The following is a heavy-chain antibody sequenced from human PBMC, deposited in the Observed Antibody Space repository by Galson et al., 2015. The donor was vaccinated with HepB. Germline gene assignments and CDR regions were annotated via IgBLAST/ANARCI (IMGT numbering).Heavy chain of an antibody. V-gene: IGHV3-21*01. CDR1: GFTFSSYS. J-gene: IGHJ5*02. Sequence: SLRLSCAASGFTFSSYSMNWVRQAPGKGLEWVSSISSSSSYIYYADSVKGRFTISRDNAKNSLYLQMNSLRAEDTAVYYCARGSSSGTTWGYNWFDPWGQGTLVTVSS. CDR2: ISSSSSYI. CDR3: ARGSSSGTTWGYNWFDP. D-gene: IGHD4-17*01.